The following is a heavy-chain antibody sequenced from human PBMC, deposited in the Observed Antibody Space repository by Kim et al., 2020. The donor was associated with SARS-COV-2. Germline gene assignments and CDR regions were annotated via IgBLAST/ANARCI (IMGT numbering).Heavy chain of an antibody. D-gene: IGHD2-21*01. J-gene: IGHJ6*02. CDR3: ARGPVIATYYYGLDV. CDR1: GGSFSNTY. V-gene: IGHV4-34*01. CDR2: INHTGNT. Sequence: SETLSLTCAVYGGSFSNTYWTWIRQPPGKGLEWIGEINHTGNTNYDPSLKRRITISINTSKNQFSLKLSSVTAADTAVYYCARGPVIATYYYGLDVWGQGTTVTVSS.